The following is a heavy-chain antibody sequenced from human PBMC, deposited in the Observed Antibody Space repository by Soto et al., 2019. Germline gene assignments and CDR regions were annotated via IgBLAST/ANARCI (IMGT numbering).Heavy chain of an antibody. CDR3: AKDITIFGVVTDYFDY. Sequence: GGSLRLSCAASGFTFDDYAMHWVRQAPGKGLEWVSGISWNSGSIGYADSVKGRFTISRDNAKNSLYLQMNSLRAEDTALYYCAKDITIFGVVTDYFDYWGQGTLVTVSS. J-gene: IGHJ4*02. V-gene: IGHV3-9*01. CDR2: ISWNSGSI. D-gene: IGHD3-3*01. CDR1: GFTFDDYA.